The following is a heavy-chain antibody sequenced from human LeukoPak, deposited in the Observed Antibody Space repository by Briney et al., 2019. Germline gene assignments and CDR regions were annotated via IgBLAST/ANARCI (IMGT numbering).Heavy chain of an antibody. CDR1: GFSFPTSV. CDR3: AKGWPDFDF. CDR2: TSVTGGYT. J-gene: IGHJ4*02. D-gene: IGHD2-15*01. V-gene: IGHV3-23*01. Sequence: GGSLRLSCAASGFSFPTSVMSCVRQAPGKGLEWVSTTSVTGGYTYYADSVKGRFTIYRDTSKNPLFLQMNSLRAEDTAVYYCAKGWPDFDFWGQGTLVPVFS.